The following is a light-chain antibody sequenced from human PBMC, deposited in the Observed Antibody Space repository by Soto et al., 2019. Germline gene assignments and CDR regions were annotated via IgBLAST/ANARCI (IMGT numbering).Light chain of an antibody. J-gene: IGLJ2*01. CDR2: EGS. V-gene: IGLV2-23*01. CDR1: SSDVGSYNL. Sequence: QSALTQPASVSGSPGQSITISCTGTSSDVGSYNLVSWYQQHPGKAPKLMIYEGSKRPSGVSNRFSGSKSGNTASLTISGLQAEDEADYYCCSYVGSSTSFGGRTKLTVL. CDR3: CSYVGSSTS.